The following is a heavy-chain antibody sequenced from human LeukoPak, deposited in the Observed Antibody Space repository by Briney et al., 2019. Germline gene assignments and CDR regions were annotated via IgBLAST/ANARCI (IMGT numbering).Heavy chain of an antibody. V-gene: IGHV3-11*06. J-gene: IGHJ4*02. CDR3: ARRGVVVTATRFDY. D-gene: IGHD2-21*02. CDR1: GFTFSDYY. Sequence: PGGSLRLSCAASGFTFSDYYVSWIRQAPGKGLEWVSYISSSSSYTNYADSVKGRFTISRDNAKNSLYLQMNSLRAEDTAVYYCARRGVVVTATRFDYWGQGTLVTASS. CDR2: ISSSSSYT.